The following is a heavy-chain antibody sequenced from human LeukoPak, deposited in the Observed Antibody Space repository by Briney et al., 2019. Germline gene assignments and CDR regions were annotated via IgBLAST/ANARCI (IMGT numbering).Heavy chain of an antibody. CDR1: GFTFSNYG. CDR2: ISYDGSNK. D-gene: IGHD5-12*01. Sequence: GGSLRLSCAASGFTFSNYGMHWVRQAPGKGLEWVALISYDGSNKYYADSVKGRFTISRDNSKNTLYLQMNSLRAEDTAVYYCARMTFYSGYDYYFDYWGQGTLVTVSS. CDR3: ARMTFYSGYDYYFDY. V-gene: IGHV3-30*03. J-gene: IGHJ4*02.